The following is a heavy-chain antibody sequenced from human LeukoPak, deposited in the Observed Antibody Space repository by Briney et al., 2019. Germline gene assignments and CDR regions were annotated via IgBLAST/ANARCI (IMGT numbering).Heavy chain of an antibody. J-gene: IGHJ5*02. D-gene: IGHD2-2*01. CDR1: GGSFSGYY. Sequence: SETLSLTCAVYGGSFSGYYWSWIRQPPGKGLEWIGEINHSGSTNYNPSLKSRVTISVDTSKNQFSLKLSSVTAADTAVYYCARRRCSSTSCYAYRVVVNWFDPWGQGTLVTASS. CDR3: ARRRCSSTSCYAYRVVVNWFDP. CDR2: INHSGST. V-gene: IGHV4-34*01.